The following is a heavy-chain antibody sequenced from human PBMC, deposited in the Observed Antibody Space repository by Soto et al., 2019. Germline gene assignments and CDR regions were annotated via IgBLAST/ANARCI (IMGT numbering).Heavy chain of an antibody. V-gene: IGHV2-5*02. D-gene: IGHD3-9*01. CDR3: AHRPRGLTYFDY. CDR1: GFSLSTSGVG. J-gene: IGHJ4*02. Sequence: QITLKESGPTLVKPTQTLTLTCTFSGFSLSTSGVGVGWIRQPPGKALEWLALIFWDDDKRCRPSLKSRLTITKDTSKNQVVLTMTNMYPVDTATYFCAHRPRGLTYFDYWGQGTLVTVSS. CDR2: IFWDDDK.